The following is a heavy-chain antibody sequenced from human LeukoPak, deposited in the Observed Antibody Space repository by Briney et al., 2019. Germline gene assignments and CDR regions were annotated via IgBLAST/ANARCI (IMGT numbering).Heavy chain of an antibody. V-gene: IGHV1-69*04. J-gene: IGHJ5*02. Sequence: SVKVSCKASGGTFSSYAISWVRQAPGQGLEWMGRIFPILGIANYAQKFQGRVTITADKSTSTAYMELSSLRSEDTAVYYCARDQGWYYGSGSYYHNWFDPWGQGTLVTVSS. CDR3: ARDQGWYYGSGSYYHNWFDP. CDR2: IFPILGIA. D-gene: IGHD3-10*01. CDR1: GGTFSSYA.